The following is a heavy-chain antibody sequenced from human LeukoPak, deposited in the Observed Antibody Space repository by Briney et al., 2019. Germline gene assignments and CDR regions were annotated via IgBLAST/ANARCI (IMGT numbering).Heavy chain of an antibody. CDR2: INTNTGNP. CDR3: ARGGLTRWYYYYYGMDV. V-gene: IGHV7-4-1*02. J-gene: IGHJ6*02. D-gene: IGHD2-15*01. CDR1: GYTLTSYA. Sequence: VSVKGSCKASGYTLTSYAMNWVRQAPGQGIEWMGWINTNTGNPTYAQGFTGRFVFSLDTSVSTAYLQISSLKAEDTAVYYCARGGLTRWYYYYYGMDVWGQGTTVTVSS.